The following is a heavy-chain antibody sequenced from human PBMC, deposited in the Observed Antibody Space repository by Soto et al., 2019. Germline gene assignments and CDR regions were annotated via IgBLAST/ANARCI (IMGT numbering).Heavy chain of an antibody. D-gene: IGHD3-3*01. CDR2: INPSGGST. V-gene: IGHV1-46*01. CDR3: ARETYYDFWSGRRDYGMDV. J-gene: IGHJ6*02. Sequence: ASVKVSFKASGYTFTSYYMHWVRQAPGQGLEWMGIINPSGGSTSYAQKFQGRVTMTRDTSTSTVYMELSSLRSEDTAVYYCARETYYDFWSGRRDYGMDVWGQGTTVTVSS. CDR1: GYTFTSYY.